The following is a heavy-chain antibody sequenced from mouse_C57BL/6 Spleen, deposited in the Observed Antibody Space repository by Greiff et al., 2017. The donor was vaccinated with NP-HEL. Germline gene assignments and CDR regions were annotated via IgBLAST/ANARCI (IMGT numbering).Heavy chain of an antibody. V-gene: IGHV1-55*01. CDR1: GYTFTSYW. CDR2: IYPGSGST. CDR3: AREGPTVGYFDV. J-gene: IGHJ1*03. D-gene: IGHD1-1*01. Sequence: QVQLQQPGAELVKPGASVKMSCKASGYTFTSYWITWVKQRPGQGLEWIGDIYPGSGSTNYHEKFKSKATLTVDTSSSTAYMQLSSLTSEDSAVYYCAREGPTVGYFDVWGTGTTVTVSS.